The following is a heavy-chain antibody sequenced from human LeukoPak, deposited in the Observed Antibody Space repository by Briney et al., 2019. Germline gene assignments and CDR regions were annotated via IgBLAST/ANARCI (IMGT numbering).Heavy chain of an antibody. CDR2: INXXXXT. Sequence: SETLSLTCAVYGGXXXXYYWXXXXXPPGXGLEWIGEINXXXXTNYNTSXXSRVTISVDTSKNQFSLKLSSVTAADTAVYYCARGVGEQQPMVGPSRFDPWGQGTLVTVSS. CDR1: GGXXXXYY. V-gene: IGHV4-34*01. CDR3: ARGVGEQQPMVGPSRFDP. J-gene: IGHJ5*02. D-gene: IGHD6-13*01.